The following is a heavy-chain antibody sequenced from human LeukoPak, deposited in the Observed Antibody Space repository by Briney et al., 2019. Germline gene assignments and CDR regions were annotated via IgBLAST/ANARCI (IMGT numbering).Heavy chain of an antibody. V-gene: IGHV3-23*01. CDR3: ARAAYSSTWYSRYFDL. J-gene: IGHJ2*01. CDR2: ISGSGGNT. D-gene: IGHD6-13*01. Sequence: GGSLRLSCAASGFTFRNYGMSWVRQAPGKGLEWVSAISGSGGNTYYADSVKGRFTISRENAKNSLYLQMNSLRAGDTAVYYCARAAYSSTWYSRYFDLWGRGTLVTVSS. CDR1: GFTFRNYG.